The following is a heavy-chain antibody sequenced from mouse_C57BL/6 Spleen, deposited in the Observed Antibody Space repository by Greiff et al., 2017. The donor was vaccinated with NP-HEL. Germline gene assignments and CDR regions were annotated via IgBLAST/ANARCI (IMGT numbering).Heavy chain of an antibody. V-gene: IGHV1-63*01. D-gene: IGHD4-1*01. Sequence: VQLQQSGAELVRPGTSVKMSCKASGYTFTNYWIGWAKQRPGHGLEWIGDIYPGGGYTNYNEKFKGKATLTADKSSSTAYMQFSSLTSEDSAIYYCARLGLGAWFAYWGQGTLVTVSA. J-gene: IGHJ3*01. CDR3: ARLGLGAWFAY. CDR2: IYPGGGYT. CDR1: GYTFTNYW.